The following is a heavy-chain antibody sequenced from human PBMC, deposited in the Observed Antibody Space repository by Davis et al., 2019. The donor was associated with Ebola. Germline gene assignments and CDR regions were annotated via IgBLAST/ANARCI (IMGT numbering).Heavy chain of an antibody. CDR2: YYYTGST. V-gene: IGHV4-59*12. D-gene: IGHD3-22*01. J-gene: IGHJ6*04. CDR3: ARGRNTMIVVVTSRYYYGMDV. CDR1: GGSINSFL. Sequence: MPSETLSLPCSVSGGSINSFLWTWIRQPPGKGLEWIGYYYYTGSTYYNPSLKSRVTISIDTSKNQFSLKLSSATAADTAVYYCARGRNTMIVVVTSRYYYGMDVWGKGTTVTVSS.